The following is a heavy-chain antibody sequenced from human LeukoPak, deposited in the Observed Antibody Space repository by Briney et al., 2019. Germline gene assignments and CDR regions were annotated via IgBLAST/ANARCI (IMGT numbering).Heavy chain of an antibody. CDR2: INHSGST. D-gene: IGHD5-12*01. CDR3: ASGGGSYYFDY. Sequence: SETLSLTCAVYGGSFSGYYWSWIRQPPGKGLEWIGEINHSGSTNYNPSLKSRVTISVDTSKNQFSLKLSSVTAADTAVYYCASGGGSYYFDYWGQGTLVTVSS. V-gene: IGHV4-34*01. J-gene: IGHJ4*02. CDR1: GGSFSGYY.